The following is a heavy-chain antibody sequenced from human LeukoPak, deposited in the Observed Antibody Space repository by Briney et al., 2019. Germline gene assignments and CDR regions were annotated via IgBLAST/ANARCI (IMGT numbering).Heavy chain of an antibody. J-gene: IGHJ4*02. V-gene: IGHV4-39*01. D-gene: IGHD2-15*01. CDR3: ARVGSCGGGTCAWDY. CDR2: MFYRGST. CDR1: GVSISTSTHY. Sequence: SETLSLTCTVSGVSISTSTHYWAWIRQPPGRGLEWIASMFYRGSTYYNASLRSRVTLSVDTSMNQFSLKLSSVTASDTALYYCARVGSCGGGTCAWDYWGLGTLVTVSS.